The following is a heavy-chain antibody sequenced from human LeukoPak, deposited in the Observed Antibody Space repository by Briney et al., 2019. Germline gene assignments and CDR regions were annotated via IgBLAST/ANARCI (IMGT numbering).Heavy chain of an antibody. J-gene: IGHJ4*02. CDR3: ARGVPYYDFWSGYYRGEYYFDY. CDR1: GGSFSGYY. CDR2: INHSGST. V-gene: IGHV4-34*01. Sequence: SETLSLTCAVYGGSFSGYYWSWIRQPPGKGLEWIGEINHSGSTNYNPSLKSRVTISVDTSKNQFSLKLSSVTAADTAVYYCARGVPYYDFWSGYYRGEYYFDYWGQGTLVTVSS. D-gene: IGHD3-3*01.